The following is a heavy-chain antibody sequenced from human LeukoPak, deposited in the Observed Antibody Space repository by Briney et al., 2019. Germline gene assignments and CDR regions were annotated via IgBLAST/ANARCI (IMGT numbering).Heavy chain of an antibody. CDR3: TRDHCSGDNCPSFDY. D-gene: IGHD2-15*01. Sequence: GASVKVSCKPSGYTFTSFGISWVRQAPGQGLEWMGWIGAYNGDTNYAQKFQGRVTMTTDTSTSTAYMDLRRLRSDDTAVYYCTRDHCSGDNCPSFDYWGQGTLVTVSS. J-gene: IGHJ4*02. V-gene: IGHV1-18*04. CDR2: IGAYNGDT. CDR1: GYTFTSFG.